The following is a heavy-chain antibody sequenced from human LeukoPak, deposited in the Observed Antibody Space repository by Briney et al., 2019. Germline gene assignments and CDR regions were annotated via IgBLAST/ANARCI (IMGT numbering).Heavy chain of an antibody. CDR2: IYPGDSDT. J-gene: IGHJ4*02. D-gene: IGHD3-22*01. V-gene: IGHV5-51*01. CDR1: GYSFTSYW. CDR3: ARQNYYDSGGDY. Sequence: GESLKISCKGSGYSFTSYWSGWVRQMPGKGLEWLGIIYPGDSDTRYSPSFQGQVTISADKTTSTAYLQWSSLKASDTAMYYCARQNYYDSGGDYWGQGTLVTVSS.